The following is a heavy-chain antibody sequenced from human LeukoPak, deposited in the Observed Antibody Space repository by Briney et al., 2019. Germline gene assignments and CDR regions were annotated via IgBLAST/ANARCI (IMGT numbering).Heavy chain of an antibody. J-gene: IGHJ6*03. CDR2: IRYDGSKK. Sequence: GGSLRLSCAASGFTFNNYGMHWVRQAPGKGLEWVAFIRYDGSKKNYADSVKGRFTISRDNSKNTLFLQMNSLRAEDTAVYYCARSTSHYYYYMDVWGKGTTVTISS. CDR3: ARSTSHYYYYMDV. V-gene: IGHV3-30*02. CDR1: GFTFNNYG.